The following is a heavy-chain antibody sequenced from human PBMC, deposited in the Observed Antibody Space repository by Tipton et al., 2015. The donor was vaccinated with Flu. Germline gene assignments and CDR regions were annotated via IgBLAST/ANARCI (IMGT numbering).Heavy chain of an antibody. D-gene: IGHD4-11*01. J-gene: IGHJ5*02. V-gene: IGHV4-38-2*01. CDR2: IHRTGNS. Sequence: LRLSCSVSGDAVASDYYWGWIRQSPGKGLEWIGNIHRTGNSYYNPSLKSRVAMSVDRSTNQFSLRLTSVTAADTAVYFCARRDYSNYVSEPKSWFDPWGHGILVTVSS. CDR1: GDAVASDYY. CDR3: ARRDYSNYVSEPKSWFDP.